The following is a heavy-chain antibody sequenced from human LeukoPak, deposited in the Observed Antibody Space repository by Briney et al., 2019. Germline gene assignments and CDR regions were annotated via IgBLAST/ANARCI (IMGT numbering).Heavy chain of an antibody. Sequence: GASVKVSCKASGYTFTGYDMHWVRQAPGQGLEWMGRINPNSGGANYAQKFQGRVTMTRDTSISTAYMELSRLRSDDTAVYYCARVGYYVTSGLYYFDYWGQGTLVTVSS. CDR3: ARVGYYVTSGLYYFDY. CDR1: GYTFTGYD. CDR2: INPNSGGA. J-gene: IGHJ4*02. D-gene: IGHD3-22*01. V-gene: IGHV1-2*06.